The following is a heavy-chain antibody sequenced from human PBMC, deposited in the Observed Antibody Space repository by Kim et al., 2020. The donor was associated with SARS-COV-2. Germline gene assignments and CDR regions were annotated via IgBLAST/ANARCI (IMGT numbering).Heavy chain of an antibody. Sequence: ASVKVSCKASGYTFTGYYMHWVRQAPGQGLEWMGCINPNSGGTNYAQKFQGSVTMTRDTSISTAYMELSRLRSDDTAVYYCARDLRTNYYDSSVWRGFDPWGQGTLVTVSS. V-gene: IGHV1-2*02. D-gene: IGHD3-22*01. CDR2: INPNSGGT. J-gene: IGHJ5*02. CDR3: ARDLRTNYYDSSVWRGFDP. CDR1: GYTFTGYY.